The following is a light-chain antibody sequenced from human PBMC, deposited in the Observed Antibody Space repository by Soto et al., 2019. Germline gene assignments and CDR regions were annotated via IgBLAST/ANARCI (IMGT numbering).Light chain of an antibody. V-gene: IGKV1-5*03. Sequence: DIQMTQSPSTLSASVGDRVTITCRASQSIRSWLAWYQQKPGKAPKLLIYKASSLESGVPSRFSGSGSGTEFTLTISSLQPDDFASYYCQQYGSDPPWTFGQGTKVEIK. CDR1: QSIRSW. CDR2: KAS. J-gene: IGKJ1*01. CDR3: QQYGSDPPWT.